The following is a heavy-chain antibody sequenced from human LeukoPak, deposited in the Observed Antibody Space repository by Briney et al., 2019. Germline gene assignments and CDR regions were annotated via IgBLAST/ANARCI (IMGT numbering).Heavy chain of an antibody. J-gene: IGHJ4*02. CDR2: ISCSGGST. D-gene: IGHD1-26*01. CDR1: GSTFSSYA. Sequence: EAGGSLRLSCAASGSTFSSYAMSWVRQAPGKGLEWVSAISCSGGSTYYADSVKGRFTISRDNSNNTVALKTNSLRAEDTAVYYCAKARWELTYFDYWGQGTLVTVSS. V-gene: IGHV3-23*01. CDR3: AKARWELTYFDY.